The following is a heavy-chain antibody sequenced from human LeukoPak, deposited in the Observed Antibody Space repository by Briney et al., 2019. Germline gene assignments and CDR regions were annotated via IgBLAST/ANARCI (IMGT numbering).Heavy chain of an antibody. CDR1: GYTFTSYW. CDR2: IYPTDADT. CDR3: ARLSGGRLYFDH. Sequence: GESLQISCKGSGYTFTSYWIGWVRQMPGPGLEWMGAIYPTDADTRYSPSFQGQVTISAEKPISTAYLQWSSLKASDTAMYYCARLSGGRLYFDHWGQGTLVTVSS. D-gene: IGHD1-26*01. V-gene: IGHV5-51*01. J-gene: IGHJ4*02.